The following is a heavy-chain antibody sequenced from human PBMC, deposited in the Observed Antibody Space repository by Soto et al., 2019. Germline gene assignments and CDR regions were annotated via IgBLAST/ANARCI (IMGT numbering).Heavy chain of an antibody. D-gene: IGHD1-1*01. CDR2: IKSKTDGGTT. CDR3: FRYALDY. J-gene: IGHJ4*02. Sequence: GGSLRLSCAASGFTFSNAWMSWVRQAPGKGLEWVGPIKSKTDGGTTDYAAPVKGRFTISRDDSKNTLYLQMNSLKTEDTAVYYCFRYALDYWGQGTLVTVSS. CDR1: GFTFSNAW. V-gene: IGHV3-15*01.